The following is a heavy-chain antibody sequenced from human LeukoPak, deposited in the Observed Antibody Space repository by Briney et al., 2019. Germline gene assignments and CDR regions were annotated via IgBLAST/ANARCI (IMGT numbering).Heavy chain of an antibody. CDR3: ARVFGSYCSSTSCYGDYYYYYMDV. CDR2: IIPIFGTA. V-gene: IGHV1-69*13. D-gene: IGHD2-2*01. CDR1: GGTFSSYA. J-gene: IGHJ6*03. Sequence: SVKVSCKASGGTFSSYAISRVRQAPGQGLEWMGGIIPIFGTANYAQKFQGRVTITADESTSTAYMELSSLRSEDTAVYYCARVFGSYCSSTSCYGDYYYYYMDVWGKGTTVTVSS.